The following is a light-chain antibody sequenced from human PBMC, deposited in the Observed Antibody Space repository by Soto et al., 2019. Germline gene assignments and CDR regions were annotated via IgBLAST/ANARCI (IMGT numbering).Light chain of an antibody. J-gene: IGKJ1*01. CDR3: EQSYSIPFT. Sequence: DIQMTQAPSSLSASVGDRVTITFRASQSISSYLNWYQQKPGKAPKLLIYAASSLQSGVPSRFSGSGSGTDFTLTISSLQPEDFATYYCEQSYSIPFTFGQGTKVDIK. CDR1: QSISSY. V-gene: IGKV1-39*01. CDR2: AAS.